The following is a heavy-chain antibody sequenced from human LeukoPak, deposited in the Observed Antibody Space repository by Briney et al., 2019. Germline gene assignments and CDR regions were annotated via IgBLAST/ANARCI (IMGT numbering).Heavy chain of an antibody. D-gene: IGHD3-3*01. CDR1: GYTFTSYG. Sequence: GASVKVSCKASGYTFTSYGISWVRQAPGQGLEWMGWISAYNGNTNYAQKLQGRVTMTTDTSTSTAYMELRSLRSDDTAVYYCARDNGAPTYYDFWSGSTYYFDYWGQGTLVTVSS. V-gene: IGHV1-18*01. CDR3: ARDNGAPTYYDFWSGSTYYFDY. J-gene: IGHJ4*02. CDR2: ISAYNGNT.